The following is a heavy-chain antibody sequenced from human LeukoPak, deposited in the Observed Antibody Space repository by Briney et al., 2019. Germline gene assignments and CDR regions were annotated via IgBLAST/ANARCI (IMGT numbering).Heavy chain of an antibody. J-gene: IGHJ4*02. CDR3: AREGYYDSSGYYSGENSLPDY. V-gene: IGHV3-30-3*01. CDR2: ISYDGSNK. Sequence: GRSLRHSCAASGFTFSSYAMHWVRQAPGKGLEWVAVISYDGSNKYYADSVKGRFTISRDNSKNTLYLQMNSLRAEDTAVYYCAREGYYDSSGYYSGENSLPDYWGQGTLVTVSS. CDR1: GFTFSSYA. D-gene: IGHD3-22*01.